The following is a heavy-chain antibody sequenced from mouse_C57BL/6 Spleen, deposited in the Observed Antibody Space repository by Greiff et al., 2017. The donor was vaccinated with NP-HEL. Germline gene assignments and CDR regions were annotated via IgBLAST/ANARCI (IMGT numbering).Heavy chain of an antibody. CDR2: ISYDGST. V-gene: IGHV3-6*01. CDR1: GYSITSGYY. CDR3: AREGAYYSNYVNWYFDV. D-gene: IGHD2-5*01. J-gene: IGHJ1*03. Sequence: EVKLMESGPGLVKPSQSLSLTCSVTGYSITSGYYWNWIRQFPGNKLEWMGYISYDGSTNYNPSLKNRISITRDTSKNQFFLKLNSVTTEDTATYYCAREGAYYSNYVNWYFDVWGTGTTVTVSS.